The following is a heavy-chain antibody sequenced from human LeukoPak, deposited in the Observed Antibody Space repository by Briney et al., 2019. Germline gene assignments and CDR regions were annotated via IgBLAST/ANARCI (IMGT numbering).Heavy chain of an antibody. CDR2: IIPIFGTA. CDR3: ARARQPHIAVAGAAFDY. V-gene: IGHV1-69*05. J-gene: IGHJ4*02. Sequence: ASVKVSCKASGGTFSSYAISWVRQAPGQGLEWMGGIIPIFGTANYAQKFQGRVTITTDESTSTAYMELSSLRSEDTAVYYCARARQPHIAVAGAAFDYWGQGTLVTVSS. CDR1: GGTFSSYA. D-gene: IGHD6-19*01.